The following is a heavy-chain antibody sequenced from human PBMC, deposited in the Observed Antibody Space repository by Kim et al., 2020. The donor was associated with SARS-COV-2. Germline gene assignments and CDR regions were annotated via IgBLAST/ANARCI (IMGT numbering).Heavy chain of an antibody. V-gene: IGHV3-53*01. D-gene: IGHD1-1*01. CDR3: ARDTTRTYGMDV. Sequence: YYADSVKGRFTISRDDSKNTLYLQMNSLRAEDTAVYYCARDTTRTYGMDVWGQGTTVTVSS. J-gene: IGHJ6*02.